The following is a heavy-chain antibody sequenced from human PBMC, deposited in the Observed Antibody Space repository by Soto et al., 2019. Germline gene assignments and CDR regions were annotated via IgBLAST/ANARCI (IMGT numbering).Heavy chain of an antibody. CDR2: VYYSGAT. Sequence: QVQLQESGPGLVKPSQTLSLTCTVSGDSINNYDHFWTWIRQKPGEGLEWIGYVYYSGATYYSPSLKTRVSTSLHKSQNYFSLELTSVTAADTAVYYCATTNGAYSYNSASWGQGTLVTVSS. J-gene: IGHJ5*02. CDR3: ATTNGAYSYNSAS. D-gene: IGHD3-16*01. CDR1: GDSINNYDHF. V-gene: IGHV4-31*03.